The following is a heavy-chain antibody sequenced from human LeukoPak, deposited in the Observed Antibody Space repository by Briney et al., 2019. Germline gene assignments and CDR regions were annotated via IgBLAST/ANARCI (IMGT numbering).Heavy chain of an antibody. CDR3: ARWVDSVAGPEYYFDY. CDR1: GYTFTSYG. V-gene: IGHV1-18*01. Sequence: ASAKVSCKASGYTFTSYGISWVRQAPGQGLEWMGWISAYNGNTNYAQKLQGRVTMTTDTSTSTAYMELRSLRSDDTAVYYCARWVDSVAGPEYYFDYWGQGTLVTVSS. J-gene: IGHJ4*02. CDR2: ISAYNGNT. D-gene: IGHD6-19*01.